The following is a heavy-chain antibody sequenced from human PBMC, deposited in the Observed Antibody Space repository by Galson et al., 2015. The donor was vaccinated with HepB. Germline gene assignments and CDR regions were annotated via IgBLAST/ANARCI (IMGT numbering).Heavy chain of an antibody. D-gene: IGHD6-19*01. CDR3: ARTTGSGWYNWYFDL. Sequence: SLRLSCAASGFTFSSYWMSWVRQAPGKGLEWVANIKQDGSEKYYVDSVKGRFTISRDNAKNSLYLQMNSLRAEDTAVYYCARTTGSGWYNWYFDLWGRGTLVTVSS. J-gene: IGHJ2*01. V-gene: IGHV3-7*03. CDR1: GFTFSSYW. CDR2: IKQDGSEK.